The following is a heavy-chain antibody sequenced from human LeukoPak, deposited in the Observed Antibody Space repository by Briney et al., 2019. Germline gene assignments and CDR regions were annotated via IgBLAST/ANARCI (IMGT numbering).Heavy chain of an antibody. J-gene: IGHJ6*03. Sequence: GGSLRLSCAASGFSLSEYAVHWVRQAPGRGLEYVSSISADGGTTYFANSVKGRFTFSRDNSKNLLYLPLGGLRVDDMAVYHCARGSGVHYTDVWGKGTTVTVSS. D-gene: IGHD2-15*01. V-gene: IGHV3-64*01. CDR1: GFSLSEYA. CDR3: ARGSGVHYTDV. CDR2: ISADGGTT.